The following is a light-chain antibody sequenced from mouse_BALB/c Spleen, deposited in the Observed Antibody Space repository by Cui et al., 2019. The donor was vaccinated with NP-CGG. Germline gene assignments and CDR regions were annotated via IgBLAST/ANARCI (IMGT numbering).Light chain of an antibody. Sequence: AVVTQEYELTTSPGETVTLTCRSSSGAVTTINYANWVQEKPDHLFTGLIGGTNNRAPGVPARISGSLTGDKAALTITGAQPEDEAIYFCALWYSNHWVFGGGTKLTVL. J-gene: IGLJ1*01. V-gene: IGLV1*01. CDR3: ALWYSNHWV. CDR2: GTN. CDR1: SGAVTTINY.